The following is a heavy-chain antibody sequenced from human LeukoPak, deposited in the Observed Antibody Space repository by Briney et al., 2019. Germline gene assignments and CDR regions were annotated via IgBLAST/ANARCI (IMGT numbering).Heavy chain of an antibody. V-gene: IGHV7-4-1*02. J-gene: IGHJ4*02. D-gene: IGHD6-13*01. CDR2: IDTNTGNP. Sequence: GASVKVSCKAPGYTFTSYALNWVRQAPGQGLEWMGWIDTNTGNPTYAQGFTGRFVFSLDTSVSTAYLQISSLKAEDTAVYYCARGAGAAAAIGVYWGQGTLVTVSS. CDR1: GYTFTSYA. CDR3: ARGAGAAAAIGVY.